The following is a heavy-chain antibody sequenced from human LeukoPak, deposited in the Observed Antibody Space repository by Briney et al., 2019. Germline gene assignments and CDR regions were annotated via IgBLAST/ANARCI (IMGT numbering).Heavy chain of an antibody. CDR3: ARDLKGFNL. CDR1: GFYFSAYL. V-gene: IGHV3-7*04. Sequence: PGGSLRLSCEASGFYFSAYLMSWVRQAPGKGLEWVANIKQDGSQDFYLDSVKGRFTISRDNGNNSLYLHMTRLRVEDTAVYYCARDLKGFNLWGQGALVTVSS. J-gene: IGHJ5*02. CDR2: IKQDGSQD.